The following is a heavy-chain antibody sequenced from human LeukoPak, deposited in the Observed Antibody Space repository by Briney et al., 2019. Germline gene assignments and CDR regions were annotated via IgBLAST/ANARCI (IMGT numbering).Heavy chain of an antibody. CDR2: LYYSGST. CDR3: ARAISSGWYFSGYYFDY. CDR1: GGSVSSGSYY. Sequence: SETLSLTCTVSGGSVSSGSYYWSWIRQLPGKELEWIGYLYYSGSTNYNPSLKSRVTISVDTSKNQFSLKLSSVTAADTAVYYCARAISSGWYFSGYYFDYWGQGTLVTVSS. V-gene: IGHV4-61*01. D-gene: IGHD6-19*01. J-gene: IGHJ4*02.